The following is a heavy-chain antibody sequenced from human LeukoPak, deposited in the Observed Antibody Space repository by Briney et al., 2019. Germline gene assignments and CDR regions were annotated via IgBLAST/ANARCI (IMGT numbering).Heavy chain of an antibody. Sequence: GGSLRLSCAASGFTFSSYWMSWVRQAPGRGLEWVANIKQDGSAKYYVDSVKGRFTISRDNAKNSLYLQMNSLRAEDTAVYYCARGPLSGYEYDYWGQGTLVTVSS. CDR3: ARGPLSGYEYDY. D-gene: IGHD5-12*01. J-gene: IGHJ4*02. CDR1: GFTFSSYW. V-gene: IGHV3-7*01. CDR2: IKQDGSAK.